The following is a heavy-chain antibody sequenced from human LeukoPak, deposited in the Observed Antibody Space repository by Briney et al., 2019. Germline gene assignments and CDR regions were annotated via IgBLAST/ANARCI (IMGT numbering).Heavy chain of an antibody. Sequence: ASVKVSCKASGYTFTSYAMHWVRQAPGQRLEWMGWISAYNGNTNYAQKLQGRVTMTTDTSTSTAYMELRSLRSDDTAVYYCARGIGMRGIAVAGYYFDYWGQGTLVTVSS. CDR2: ISAYNGNT. CDR1: GYTFTSYA. V-gene: IGHV1-18*01. D-gene: IGHD6-19*01. CDR3: ARGIGMRGIAVAGYYFDY. J-gene: IGHJ4*02.